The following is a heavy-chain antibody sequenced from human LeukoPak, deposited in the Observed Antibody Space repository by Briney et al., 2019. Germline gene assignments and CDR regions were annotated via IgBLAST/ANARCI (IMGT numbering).Heavy chain of an antibody. J-gene: IGHJ5*02. V-gene: IGHV4-30-2*01. Sequence: SETLSLTCTVSGVSISSGGYYWSWIRQPPGKGLEWIGYIYHSGSTYYNPSLKSRVTISVDRSKNQFSLKLSSVTAADTAVYYCARGSTSYNWFDPWGQGTLVTVSS. CDR3: ARGSTSYNWFDP. CDR2: IYHSGST. CDR1: GVSISSGGYY. D-gene: IGHD2-2*01.